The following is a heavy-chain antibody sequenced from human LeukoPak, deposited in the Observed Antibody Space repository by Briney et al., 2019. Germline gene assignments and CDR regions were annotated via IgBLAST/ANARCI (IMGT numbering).Heavy chain of an antibody. V-gene: IGHV3-30*02. CDR1: GFTFSSYG. D-gene: IGHD2-2*01. J-gene: IGHJ3*02. CDR2: IQYDGSNE. Sequence: GGSLRLSCAASGFTFSSYGMHWVRQAPGKGLEWVAYIQYDGSNEQYADSVKGRFTISIDNAKNTLSLQMNSLRGEDTAVYYCGREDRIVLGNDALDIWGQGSMVTVSS. CDR3: GREDRIVLGNDALDI.